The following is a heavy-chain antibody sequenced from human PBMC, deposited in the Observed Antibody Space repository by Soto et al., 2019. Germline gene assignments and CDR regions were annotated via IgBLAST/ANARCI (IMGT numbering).Heavy chain of an antibody. V-gene: IGHV3-11*01. CDR2: INPTGTTT. Sequence: GRSRRRSWAASGITLSDYYRGWIRHAPGKWLEWASYINPTGTTTYYGDFVKGRFTISRGNSWRSLCRKMNRLRLVHTAIYYCASLPEFWGQGTQVTVSS. CDR1: GITLSDYY. CDR3: ASLPEF. J-gene: IGHJ4*02.